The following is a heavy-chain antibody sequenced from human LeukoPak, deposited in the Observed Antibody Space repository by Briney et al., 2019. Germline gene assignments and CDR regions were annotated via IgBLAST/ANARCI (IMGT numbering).Heavy chain of an antibody. J-gene: IGHJ3*02. CDR2: ITGNSNYI. Sequence: GGSLRLPCAASGFTFSIYSIYWVRQAPGKGLEWVSFITGNSNYIYYADSVKGRFTISRDNAKNSLYLQMNSLRAEDTAVYYCAREEGGAFDIWGQGTMVTVSS. CDR1: GFTFSIYS. D-gene: IGHD3-16*01. V-gene: IGHV3-21*01. CDR3: AREEGGAFDI.